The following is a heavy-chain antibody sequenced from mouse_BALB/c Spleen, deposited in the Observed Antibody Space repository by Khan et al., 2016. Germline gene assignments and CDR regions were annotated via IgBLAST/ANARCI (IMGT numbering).Heavy chain of an antibody. CDR2: IHYSGST. CDR3: ARSGYYGSKDY. J-gene: IGHJ2*01. Sequence: EVQLQESGPDLVKPSQSLSLTCTVTGYSITSGYSWHWIRQFPGNKLEWMGYIHYSGSTNYNPSLKSRISFTRDTSKNQFFLQLNSVTAEDTDTSYCARSGYYGSKDYWGQGTTLTVSS. V-gene: IGHV3-1*02. CDR1: GYSITSGYS. D-gene: IGHD1-1*01.